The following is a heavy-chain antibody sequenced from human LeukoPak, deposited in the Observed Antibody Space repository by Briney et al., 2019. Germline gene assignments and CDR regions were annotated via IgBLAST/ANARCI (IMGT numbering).Heavy chain of an antibody. D-gene: IGHD6-19*01. CDR2: IKQDGSEK. V-gene: IGHV3-7*01. Sequence: GGSLRLSCAASGFTFSNYWMSWVRQAPGKGLEWVANIKQDGSEKYYVDSVKGRFTISRDNAKNSLYLQMNTLRAVDTAVYYCARAGLKGNWFDPWGQGTLVTVSS. CDR1: GFTFSNYW. J-gene: IGHJ5*02. CDR3: ARAGLKGNWFDP.